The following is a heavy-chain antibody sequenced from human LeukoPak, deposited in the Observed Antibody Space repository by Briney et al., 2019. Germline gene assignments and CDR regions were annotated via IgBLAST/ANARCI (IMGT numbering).Heavy chain of an antibody. Sequence: LSGGSLRLSCAASGFTFSDSAVHWVRQASGRGLEWVGRIRNKPNNYATTYVASGKGRFTISRDDSKNTAYLHMNSLKIEDTAVYYCIRGYCSGSSCFTDAWGKGTTVIVSS. CDR1: GFTFSDSA. V-gene: IGHV3-73*01. CDR3: IRGYCSGSSCFTDA. J-gene: IGHJ6*04. D-gene: IGHD2-15*01. CDR2: IRNKPNNYAT.